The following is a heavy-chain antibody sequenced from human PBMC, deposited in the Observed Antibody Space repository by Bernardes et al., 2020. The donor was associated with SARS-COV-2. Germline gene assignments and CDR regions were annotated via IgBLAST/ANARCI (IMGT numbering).Heavy chain of an antibody. J-gene: IGHJ6*02. CDR1: GFTFSSYA. CDR3: AKDYYDSSGYTYSYGMDV. D-gene: IGHD3-22*01. CDR2: ISGSGGST. Sequence: GGSLRLSCAASGFTFSSYAMSWVRQAPGKGLEWVSAISGSGGSTYYADSVKGRFTISRDNSKNTLYLQMNSLRAEDTAVYYCAKDYYDSSGYTYSYGMDVWGQGTTVTVSS. V-gene: IGHV3-23*01.